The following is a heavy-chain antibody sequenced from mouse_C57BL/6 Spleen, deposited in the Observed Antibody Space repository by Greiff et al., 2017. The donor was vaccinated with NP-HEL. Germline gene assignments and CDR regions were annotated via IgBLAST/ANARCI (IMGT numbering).Heavy chain of an antibody. V-gene: IGHV14-4*01. CDR2: IDPENGDT. Sequence: EVQLQQSGAELVRPGASVKLSCTASGFNIKDDYMHWVKQRPEQGLEWIGWIDPENGDTEYASKFQGKATITADTSSNTAYLQLSSLTSEATAVYYCPTTRSYAMDYWGQGTSVTVSS. CDR1: GFNIKDDY. J-gene: IGHJ4*01. CDR3: PTTRSYAMDY.